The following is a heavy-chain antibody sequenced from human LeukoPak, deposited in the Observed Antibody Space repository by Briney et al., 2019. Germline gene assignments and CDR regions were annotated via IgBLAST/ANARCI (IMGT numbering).Heavy chain of an antibody. Sequence: PSETLSLTCTVSGGSISSGDYYWSWIRQPPGKGLEWIGEINHSGSTNYNPSLKSRVTISVDTSKNQFSLKLSSVTAADTAVYYCARGRKLLWFGELLSNNWFDPWGQGTLVTVS. J-gene: IGHJ5*02. V-gene: IGHV4-39*07. D-gene: IGHD3-10*01. CDR1: GGSISSGDYY. CDR2: INHSGST. CDR3: ARGRKLLWFGELLSNNWFDP.